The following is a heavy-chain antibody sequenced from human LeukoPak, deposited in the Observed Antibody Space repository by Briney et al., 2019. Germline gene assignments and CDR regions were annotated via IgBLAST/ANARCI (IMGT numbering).Heavy chain of an antibody. CDR1: GYTFTSYY. J-gene: IGHJ6*02. Sequence: GASVKVSCKASGYTFTSYYMHWVRQAPGQGLEWMGIINPSGGSTSYAQKFQGRVTMTTDTSTGTAYMELRSLRSDDTAVYYCARAPNYDFWSGYYIYYYYYGMDVWGQGTTVTVSS. CDR2: INPSGGST. CDR3: ARAPNYDFWSGYYIYYYYYGMDV. V-gene: IGHV1-46*01. D-gene: IGHD3-3*01.